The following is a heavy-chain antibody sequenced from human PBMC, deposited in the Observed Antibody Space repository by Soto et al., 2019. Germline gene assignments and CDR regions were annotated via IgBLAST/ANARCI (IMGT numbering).Heavy chain of an antibody. D-gene: IGHD1-26*01. CDR2: IGPESGAT. CDR1: GYTFTGHY. J-gene: IGHJ4*02. Sequence: ASVKVFCKASGYTFTGHYIHWVRQAPEQGPEWMGEIGPESGATRYAEKFQGRVTMTLDTSITTVYMELKNLSPDDTAVYYCGRVRSGQIVVFYWGQGTPVTVSS. V-gene: IGHV1-2*02. CDR3: GRVRSGQIVVFY.